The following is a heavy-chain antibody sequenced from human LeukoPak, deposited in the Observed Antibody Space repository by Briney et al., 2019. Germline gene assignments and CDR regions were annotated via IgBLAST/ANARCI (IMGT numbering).Heavy chain of an antibody. CDR3: ARSHDHLWGNYPDY. CDR1: GGSIDSTNW. V-gene: IGHV4/OR15-8*01. J-gene: IGHJ4*02. D-gene: IGHD3-16*02. CDR2: IHHDGRI. Sequence: SETLSLTCDVSGGSIDSTNWWNWVRQPPGKGLEWIGEIHHDGRINYNPSLKSRVALSVDKSKNQFSLRLNSVTAADTAMYYCARSHDHLWGNYPDYWGQGTLVTVSS.